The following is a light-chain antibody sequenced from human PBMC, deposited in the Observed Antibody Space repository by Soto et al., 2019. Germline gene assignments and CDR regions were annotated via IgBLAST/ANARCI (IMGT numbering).Light chain of an antibody. CDR1: SSDIGGYNY. J-gene: IGLJ1*01. CDR2: EVS. CDR3: SSYTTSNTPLYV. V-gene: IGLV2-14*01. Sequence: QSVLTQPASVSGSLGQSFTISCTGTSSDIGGYNYVSWYQQHPGKAPKLMIYEVSNRPSGVSNRFSGSQSGNTASLTISGLQAEDEANYYCSSYTTSNTPLYVFGTGTKVTVL.